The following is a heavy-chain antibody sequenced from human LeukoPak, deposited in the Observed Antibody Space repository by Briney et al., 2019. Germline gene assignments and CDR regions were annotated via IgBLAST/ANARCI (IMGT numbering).Heavy chain of an antibody. D-gene: IGHD1-26*01. J-gene: IGHJ4*02. CDR3: TTDGVGVEGATYDN. Sequence: GGSLRLSCAASGFTFINAWMAWVRQAPGKGLEWVGRIKAKAHGGTIEYAAPVEGRFTISRDDSKNTLYLQMNSLKTEDTAVYYCTTDGVGVEGATYDNWGQGTLVSVSS. V-gene: IGHV3-15*01. CDR1: GFTFINAW. CDR2: IKAKAHGGTI.